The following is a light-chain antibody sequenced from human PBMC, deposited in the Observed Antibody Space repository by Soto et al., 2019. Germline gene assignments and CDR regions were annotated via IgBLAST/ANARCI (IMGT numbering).Light chain of an antibody. J-gene: IGKJ1*01. V-gene: IGKV1-39*01. CDR2: AAS. CDR3: KQSYGTPWT. CDR1: QSISNH. Sequence: DIQMAQSPSSLSASVRDRITINRPESQSISNHLNWYQQKPGKGPNLLIYAASSLQRGVPSRFSGSGSGRDFVLTISSLQPEDSATYYCKQSYGTPWTFGQGTKVDIK.